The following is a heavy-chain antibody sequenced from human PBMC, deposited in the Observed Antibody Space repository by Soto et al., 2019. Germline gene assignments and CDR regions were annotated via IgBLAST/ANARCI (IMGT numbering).Heavy chain of an antibody. J-gene: IGHJ6*02. CDR1: GGSFSGYY. V-gene: IGHV4-34*01. CDR3: ARGDRGYDFWSGYSHYYGMDV. Sequence: QVQLQQWGAGLLKPSETLSLTCAVYGGSFSGYYWSWIRQPPGKGLEWIGEINHSGSTNYNPSLKSRVTRAVDTSKNQFARKLSSVTAADTAVYYCARGDRGYDFWSGYSHYYGMDVWGQGTTVTVSS. D-gene: IGHD3-3*01. CDR2: INHSGST.